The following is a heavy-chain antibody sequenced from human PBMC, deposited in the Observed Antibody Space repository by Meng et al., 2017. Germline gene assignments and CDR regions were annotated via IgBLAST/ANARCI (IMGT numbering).Heavy chain of an antibody. V-gene: IGHV3-15*04. D-gene: IGHD6-13*01. CDR2: IERKSDGGTI. CDR1: GLRFTDAW. J-gene: IGHJ4*02. Sequence: EGQLVGSGVGVVQPGGSLSISCVASGLRFTDAWMSWVRQAPGKGLEWVGRIERKSDGGTIYYAAPVKGRFTISRDDSKNTLYLQMDSLINEDTAVYFCATGAAAADHWGQGTLVTVSS. CDR3: ATGAAAADH.